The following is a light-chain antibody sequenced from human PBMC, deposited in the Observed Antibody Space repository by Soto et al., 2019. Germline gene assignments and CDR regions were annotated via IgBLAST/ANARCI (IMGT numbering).Light chain of an antibody. J-gene: IGKJ4*01. V-gene: IGKV3-20*01. CDR1: QSIRGDF. CDR2: AAS. CDR3: QQYGTSPLT. Sequence: EIVLTQSPGTLSLSPGERATLSCRASQSIRGDFVAWYQQKPGQAPRLLISAASNRATGIPDRCSASGSGTAFSLTIRGLETEDFAVYYCQQYGTSPLTFGGGTKVEIK.